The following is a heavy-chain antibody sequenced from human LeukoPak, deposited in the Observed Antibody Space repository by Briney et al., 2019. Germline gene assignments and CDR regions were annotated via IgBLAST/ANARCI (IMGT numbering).Heavy chain of an antibody. V-gene: IGHV3-53*01. Sequence: GGSLRLSCAASGFTVSSNYMSWVRQAPGKGLEWVSVIYNGGSTYYEDSVKGRFTISRDNSKNTLYLQMNSLRAEDTAVYYCARVLWELLGRGGSYYFDYWGQGTLVTVSS. J-gene: IGHJ4*02. CDR3: ARVLWELLGRGGSYYFDY. CDR1: GFTVSSNY. D-gene: IGHD1-26*01. CDR2: IYNGGST.